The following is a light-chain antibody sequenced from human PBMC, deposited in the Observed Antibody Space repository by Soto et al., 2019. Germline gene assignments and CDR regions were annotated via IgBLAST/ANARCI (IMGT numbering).Light chain of an antibody. J-gene: IGKJ2*01. CDR2: AAS. Sequence: DIQLTQSPSFLSASVGDRVTITCRASQGISNYLAWYQQRPGKAPKLLIYAASTLQTGVPSRFSGSGSGTEFTLTISSLQPEDFAVYYCQQYGSSPYTFGQGTKLEIK. CDR3: QQYGSSPYT. CDR1: QGISNY. V-gene: IGKV1-9*01.